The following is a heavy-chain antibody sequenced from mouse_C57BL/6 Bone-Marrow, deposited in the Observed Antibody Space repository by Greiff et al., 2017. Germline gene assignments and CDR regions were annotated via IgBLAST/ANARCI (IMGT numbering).Heavy chain of an antibody. CDR2: IYPGSGST. D-gene: IGHD2-4*01. Sequence: QVQLQQPGAELVKPGASVKMSCKASGYTFTSYWITWVKQRPGQGLEWIGDIYPGSGSTNYNEKFKSKATLTVDTSSSTAYMQLSSLTSEDSAVYYSASGGYDYDRGFAYWGQGTLVTVSA. CDR3: ASGGYDYDRGFAY. V-gene: IGHV1-55*01. CDR1: GYTFTSYW. J-gene: IGHJ3*01.